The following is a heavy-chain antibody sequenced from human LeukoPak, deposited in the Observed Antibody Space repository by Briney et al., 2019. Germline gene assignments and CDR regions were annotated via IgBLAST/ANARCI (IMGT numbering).Heavy chain of an antibody. J-gene: IGHJ3*01. Sequence: SETLSLTCTVSVGSISSYYWSWIRQPPGKGLEWIGYIYYSGSTNYNPSLKSRVTISVDTSKNQFSLKLSSVTAAGTAVYYCAREGRGVYSSGWQRAFDVWGQGTMVTVSS. CDR2: IYYSGST. CDR1: VGSISSYY. D-gene: IGHD6-19*01. CDR3: AREGRGVYSSGWQRAFDV. V-gene: IGHV4-59*12.